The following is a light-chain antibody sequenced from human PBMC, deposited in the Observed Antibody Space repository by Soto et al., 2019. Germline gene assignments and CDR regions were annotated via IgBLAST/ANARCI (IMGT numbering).Light chain of an antibody. Sequence: EIVLTQSPGTLSLSPGERATLSCRASQNLRGSLAWYQQKPGQAPRLLIYGASSRATGIPDRFSGSGSGTDFTLTISRLEPEDFAVYYCQQYGSSPPITFGQGTRLEI. CDR2: GAS. J-gene: IGKJ5*01. CDR1: QNLRGS. V-gene: IGKV3-20*01. CDR3: QQYGSSPPIT.